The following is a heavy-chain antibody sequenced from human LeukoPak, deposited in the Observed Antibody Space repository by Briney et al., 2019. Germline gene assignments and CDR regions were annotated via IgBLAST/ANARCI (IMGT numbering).Heavy chain of an antibody. J-gene: IGHJ5*02. CDR3: AEDSGSYYVGWFDP. V-gene: IGHV1-69*05. Sequence: ASVKVSCKASGGTFSSYTISWVRQAPGQRLEWMGRIIPIFGTANYAQKFQGRVTITTDESTSTAYMELSSLRSEDTAVYYCAEDSGSYYVGWFDPWGQGTLVTVSS. CDR2: IIPIFGTA. D-gene: IGHD1-26*01. CDR1: GGTFSSYT.